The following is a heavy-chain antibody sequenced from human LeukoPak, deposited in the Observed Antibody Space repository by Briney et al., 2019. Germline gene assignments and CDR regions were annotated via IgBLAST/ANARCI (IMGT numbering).Heavy chain of an antibody. V-gene: IGHV4-38-2*02. CDR1: GYSISSGFY. J-gene: IGHJ4*02. D-gene: IGHD3-22*01. CDR2: IYHSGST. Sequence: PSETLSLTCTVSGYSISSGFYWGWIRQTPGTGLEWIGTIYHSGSTYYNPSLKSRLTMSVDTSKNLFSLKLSSVTAADTAVYYCARVLYYYDSSGLFDYWGQGTLVTVSS. CDR3: ARVLYYYDSSGLFDY.